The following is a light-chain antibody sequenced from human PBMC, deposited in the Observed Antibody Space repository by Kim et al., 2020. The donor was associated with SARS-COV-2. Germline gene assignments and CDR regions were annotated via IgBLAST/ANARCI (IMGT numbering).Light chain of an antibody. CDR2: GAS. V-gene: IGKV3-20*01. CDR3: QQYGSSPPNT. Sequence: PGTLSLSPGERATLSCRASQSVSSSYLAWYQQKPGQAPRLLIYGASSRATGIPDRFSGSGSGTDFTLTISRLEPEDFAVYYCQQYGSSPPNTFGQGTKLEI. CDR1: QSVSSSY. J-gene: IGKJ2*01.